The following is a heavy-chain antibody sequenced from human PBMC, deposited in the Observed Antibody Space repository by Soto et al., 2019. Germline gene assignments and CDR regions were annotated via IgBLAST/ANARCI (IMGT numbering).Heavy chain of an antibody. Sequence: ASVKVSCKASGYTFTRYTMNWVRQAPGQRLEWMGWINPDNGNTKSSQKFQDRVIITRDTSASTAYMDLSSLRSEDTAVYYCARGIATGPLDPWGQGTLVTVSS. CDR1: GYTFTRYT. V-gene: IGHV1-3*01. D-gene: IGHD2-15*01. CDR3: ARGIATGPLDP. CDR2: INPDNGNT. J-gene: IGHJ5*02.